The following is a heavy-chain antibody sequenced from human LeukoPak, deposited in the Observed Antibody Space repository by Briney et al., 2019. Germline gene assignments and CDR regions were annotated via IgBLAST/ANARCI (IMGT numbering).Heavy chain of an antibody. J-gene: IGHJ4*02. Sequence: TSETLSLTCTVSSASISSYYWNWIRQPPGKGLEWIGYIYSTATTNYNPSLKSRGTMSLDTSKNQFSLRLSSVTAEDTAAYYCARGAYRHFDYWGQGILVTVSS. CDR2: IYSTATT. CDR1: SASISSYY. CDR3: ARGAYRHFDY. V-gene: IGHV4-59*08. D-gene: IGHD3-16*02.